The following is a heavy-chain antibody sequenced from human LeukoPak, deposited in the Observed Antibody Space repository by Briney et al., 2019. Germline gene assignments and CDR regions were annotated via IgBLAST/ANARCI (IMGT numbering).Heavy chain of an antibody. J-gene: IGHJ4*02. CDR2: ISGSGEST. V-gene: IGHV3-23*01. Sequence: RGSLRLSCTVSGFTLSSYEMSWIRQAPGKGLEWVSGISGSGESTYYADSVKGRFTISRDNSKNTLYLQMSSLRAEDTAVYYCAKDGVYDFWSGYLFFDYWGQGTLVTVSS. CDR3: AKDGVYDFWSGYLFFDY. D-gene: IGHD3-3*01. CDR1: GFTLSSYE.